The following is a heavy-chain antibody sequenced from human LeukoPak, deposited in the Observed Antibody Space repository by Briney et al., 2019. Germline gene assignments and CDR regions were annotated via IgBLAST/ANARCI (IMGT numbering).Heavy chain of an antibody. Sequence: PSETLSLTCTVSGGSTSGYYWSWIRQPAREELEWIGRLSTNEDTYYNPSLRSRVTMSVDTSKNRFSLTLTSVTAADTAVYYCAREEGVRGLPDYWGQGTLVTVSS. D-gene: IGHD2-15*01. V-gene: IGHV4-4*07. CDR3: AREEGVRGLPDY. CDR2: LSTNEDT. J-gene: IGHJ4*02. CDR1: GGSTSGYY.